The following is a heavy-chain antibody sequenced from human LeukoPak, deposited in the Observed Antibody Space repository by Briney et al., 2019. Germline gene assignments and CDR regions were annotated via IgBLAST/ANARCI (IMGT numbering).Heavy chain of an antibody. V-gene: IGHV4-34*01. J-gene: IGHJ4*02. CDR1: GGSFSGYY. CDR2: INHSGST. CDR3: ASTARGVVTVTTTGY. Sequence: SSETPSLTCAVYGGSFSGYYWSWIRQPPGKGLEWIGEINHSGSTNYNPSLKSRVTISVDTSKNQFSLKLSSVTAADTAVYYCASTARGVVTVTTTGYWGQGTLVTVSS. D-gene: IGHD4-17*01.